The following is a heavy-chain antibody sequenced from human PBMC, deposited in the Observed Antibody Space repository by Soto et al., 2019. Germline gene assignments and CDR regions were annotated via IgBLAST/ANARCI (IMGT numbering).Heavy chain of an antibody. Sequence: GGSLRLSCAASGFTFSSYAMSWVRQAPGKGLEWGSAISGSGGSTYYADSVKGRFTISRDNSKNTLYLQMNRLRAEDTAVYYCAKDDYETYYYDSSGYYYGYWAQGTLVTVSS. CDR3: AKDDYETYYYDSSGYYYGY. J-gene: IGHJ4*02. CDR1: GFTFSSYA. D-gene: IGHD3-22*01. CDR2: ISGSGGST. V-gene: IGHV3-23*01.